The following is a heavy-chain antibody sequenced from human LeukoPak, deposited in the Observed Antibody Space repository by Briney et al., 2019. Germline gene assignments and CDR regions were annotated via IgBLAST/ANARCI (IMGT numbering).Heavy chain of an antibody. V-gene: IGHV4-38-2*02. J-gene: IGHJ4*02. CDR2: IYQDGST. D-gene: IGHD3-16*01. CDR1: GYSISSGYH. Sequence: SETLSLTCSVSGYSISSGYHWAWFRQTPGKRLEWLGSIYQDGSTYDNLSLKSRVTLSVDTSKNQFPLKMKTVTVADTAVYYCARSEIDDYSRYWGQGTLVLVSS. CDR3: ARSEIDDYSRY.